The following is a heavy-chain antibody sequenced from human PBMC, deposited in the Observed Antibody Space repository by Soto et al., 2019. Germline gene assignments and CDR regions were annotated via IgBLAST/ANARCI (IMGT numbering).Heavy chain of an antibody. CDR2: ISAHNGNT. CDR1: GYTFTSYG. CDR3: ARDVRAAFDY. D-gene: IGHD2-8*01. Sequence: QVQLVQSGAEVKKPGASVKVSCKASGYTFTSYGISWVRQAPGQGLEWMGWISAHNGNTNYAQKLQGRGTMTTDPPTSTAYWERWSMRSADPAVYYCARDVRAAFDYWGQGTPVTVSS. V-gene: IGHV1-18*01. J-gene: IGHJ4*02.